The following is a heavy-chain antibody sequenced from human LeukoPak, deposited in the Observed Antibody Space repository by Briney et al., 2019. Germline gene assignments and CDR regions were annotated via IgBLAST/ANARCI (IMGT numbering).Heavy chain of an antibody. CDR2: LYSDGST. Sequence: GGSLRLSCAASGFTVSSNYMSWVRQTPGKGLEWVSVLYSDGSTNYADSVKGRFIISRDNSKNTLYLQMNSLRVEDTAVYYCAREIGRGRISPYFHYWGQGTLVTVSS. D-gene: IGHD3-10*01. J-gene: IGHJ4*02. CDR3: AREIGRGRISPYFHY. CDR1: GFTVSSNY. V-gene: IGHV3-66*01.